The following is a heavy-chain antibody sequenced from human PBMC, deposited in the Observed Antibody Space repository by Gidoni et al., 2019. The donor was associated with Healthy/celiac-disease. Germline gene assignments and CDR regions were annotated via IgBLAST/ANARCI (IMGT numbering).Heavy chain of an antibody. D-gene: IGHD1-7*01. CDR1: GYTFTGYY. V-gene: IGHV1-2*02. CDR2: INPNIGGT. CDR3: ARVLEYNWNYDYNY. Sequence: QVQLVQSGAEVKKPGASVKVSCKASGYTFTGYYIHWVRQAPGQGLEWMGWINPNIGGTKYAQKFQGRVTMTRDTSISTAYMELSRLRSDDTAVYFCARVLEYNWNYDYNYWGQGTLVTVSS. J-gene: IGHJ4*02.